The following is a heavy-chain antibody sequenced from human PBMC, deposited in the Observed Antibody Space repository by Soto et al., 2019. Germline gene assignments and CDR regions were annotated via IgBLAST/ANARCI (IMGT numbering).Heavy chain of an antibody. CDR3: ERVGVDHGFDY. D-gene: IGHD3-3*01. CDR2: IYYSGST. CDR1: GGSVSSGSYY. V-gene: IGHV4-61*01. Sequence: PSETLSLTCTVSGGSVSSGSYYWSWIRQPPGKGLEWIGYIYYSGSTNYNPSLKGRVTISVDTSKNQFSLKLSSVTAADTAVYYCERVGVDHGFDYWGQGTLVTVSS. J-gene: IGHJ4*02.